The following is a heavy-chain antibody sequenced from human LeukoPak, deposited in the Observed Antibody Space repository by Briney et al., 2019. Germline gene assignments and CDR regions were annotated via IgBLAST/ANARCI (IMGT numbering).Heavy chain of an antibody. V-gene: IGHV4-34*01. Sequence: SETLSLTCAVYGGSFSGYYWSWIRQPPGKGLEWIGEINHSGSTNYNPSLKSRVTISVDTSKNQFSLKLSSVTAADTAVYYCARHFSGSYAAWFDPWGQGTLVTVSS. CDR1: GGSFSGYY. CDR2: INHSGST. D-gene: IGHD1-26*01. CDR3: ARHFSGSYAAWFDP. J-gene: IGHJ5*02.